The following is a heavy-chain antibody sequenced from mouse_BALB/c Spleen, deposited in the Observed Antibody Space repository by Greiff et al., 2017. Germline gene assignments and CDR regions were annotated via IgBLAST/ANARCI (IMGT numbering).Heavy chain of an antibody. V-gene: IGHV1-7*01. Sequence: QVQLQQSGAELAKPGASVKMSCKASGYTFTSYWMHWVKQRPGQGLEWIGYINPSTGYTEYNQKFKDKATLTADKSSSTAYMQLSSLTSEDSAVYYCASPTGNYFDYWGQGTTLTVSS. CDR2: INPSTGYT. J-gene: IGHJ2*01. CDR1: GYTFTSYW. D-gene: IGHD4-1*02. CDR3: ASPTGNYFDY.